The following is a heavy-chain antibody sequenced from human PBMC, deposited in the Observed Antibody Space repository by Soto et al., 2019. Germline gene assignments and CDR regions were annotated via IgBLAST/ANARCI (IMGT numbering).Heavy chain of an antibody. CDR1: GGSISSVGHY. Sequence: SETLSLTCTVSGGSISSVGHYWTWIRQPPGKGLEWIGSIYHTGSTYYSPSLRSRLTISVDTSKSQFSLRLNSVTAADTALYYCARATGTLRSRNCDYWGQGTLVTVSS. V-gene: IGHV4-31*03. D-gene: IGHD3-9*01. CDR3: ARATGTLRSRNCDY. CDR2: IYHTGST. J-gene: IGHJ4*02.